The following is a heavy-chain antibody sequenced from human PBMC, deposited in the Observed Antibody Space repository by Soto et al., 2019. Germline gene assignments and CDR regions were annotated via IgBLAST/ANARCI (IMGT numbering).Heavy chain of an antibody. D-gene: IGHD3-22*01. Sequence: GGSLRLSCAASGFTFSSDWMHWVRQAPGKGLVWISRINTDGSATSYADSVKGRFTISRDNAKNSLYLQMNSLRAEDTAVYYCARSYYDSSASYASYGMDVWGQGTTVTVSS. CDR2: INTDGSAT. CDR1: GFTFSSDW. V-gene: IGHV3-74*01. CDR3: ARSYYDSSASYASYGMDV. J-gene: IGHJ6*02.